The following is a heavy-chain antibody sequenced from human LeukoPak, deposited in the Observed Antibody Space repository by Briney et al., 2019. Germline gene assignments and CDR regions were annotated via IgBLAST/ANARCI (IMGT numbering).Heavy chain of an antibody. CDR2: INHSGST. CDR3: ARLANRNYYGAGSYYNY. D-gene: IGHD3-10*01. J-gene: IGHJ4*02. V-gene: IGHV4-34*01. Sequence: SETLSLTCAVYGGSFSRYYWSWIRQPPGKGLEWLGEINHSGSTNYNPSLKSRVTISVDTSKNQFSLKLSSVTAADTAVYYCARLANRNYYGAGSYYNYWGQGTLVTVSS. CDR1: GGSFSRYY.